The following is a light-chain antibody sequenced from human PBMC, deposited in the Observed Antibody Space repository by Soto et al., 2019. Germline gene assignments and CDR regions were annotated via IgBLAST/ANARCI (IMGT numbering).Light chain of an antibody. Sequence: QSALIQPPSVSGSPGQSVTISCTGASSDVGSYDCVSWYQLHPDTVPKPMIYSVSSRPSGVPDRFSASKSGTSASLAISGLQSADEADYYCGTWDDSLSIPVFGGGTKLTVL. V-gene: IGLV2-11*01. CDR2: SVS. CDR3: GTWDDSLSIPV. CDR1: SSDVGSYDC. J-gene: IGLJ3*02.